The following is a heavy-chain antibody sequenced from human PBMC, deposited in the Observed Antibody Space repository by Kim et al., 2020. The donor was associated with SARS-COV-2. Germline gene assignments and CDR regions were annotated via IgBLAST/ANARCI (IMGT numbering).Heavy chain of an antibody. D-gene: IGHD6-13*01. V-gene: IGHV3-66*01. Sequence: GGSLRLSCAASGFAVRDNYVSWVRQAPGKGLECVSVIYSDGTTYYADSVRGRFTISRDNSKNTLFLQMNILSAEDTAVYYCARAWGSSSRNWFDPWGQGTLVSVPS. CDR3: ARAWGSSSRNWFDP. CDR2: IYSDGTT. CDR1: GFAVRDNY. J-gene: IGHJ5*02.